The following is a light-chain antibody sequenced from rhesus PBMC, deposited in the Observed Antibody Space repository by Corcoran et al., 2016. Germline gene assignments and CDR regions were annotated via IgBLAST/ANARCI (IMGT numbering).Light chain of an antibody. CDR1: SSDIGTYNY. J-gene: IGLJ1*01. V-gene: IGLV2-32*02. Sequence: QAALTQARSVSGSPGQSVTISCTGASSDIGTYNYASWYQQHPGTAPKLIIYEVSQRPSGVSDRFSASKSANTASLTISGLQAVDEADYYGASYGGSDTYIFGVGTRLTVL. CDR2: EVS. CDR3: ASYGGSDTYI.